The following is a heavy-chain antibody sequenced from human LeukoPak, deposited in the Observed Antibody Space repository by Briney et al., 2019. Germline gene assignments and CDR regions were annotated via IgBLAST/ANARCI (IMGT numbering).Heavy chain of an antibody. V-gene: IGHV3-23*01. J-gene: IGHJ4*02. CDR1: GFTFSSYA. D-gene: IGHD3-9*01. CDR2: ISGSGGST. Sequence: GGSLRLSCAASGFTFSSYAMSWVRQAPGKGLEWVSAISGSGGSTYYADSVKGRFTISRDNSKNTLYLQMNSLIAEDTAVYYCAKYYDILTGYSLGYYIDDWGQGTLVTVSS. CDR3: AKYYDILTGYSLGYYIDD.